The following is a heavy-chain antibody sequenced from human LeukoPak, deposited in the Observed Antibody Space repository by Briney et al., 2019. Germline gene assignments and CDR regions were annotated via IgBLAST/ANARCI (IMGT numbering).Heavy chain of an antibody. CDR3: ARTTEEYYGSGKSRKYYSYYYYMDV. Sequence: SETLSLTCAVYGGSFSGYYWSWIRQPPGKGLEWIGEINHSGSTNYNPSLKSRVTISVDTSKNQSSLKLSSVTAADTAVYYCARTTEEYYGSGKSRKYYSYYYYMDVWGKGTTVTVSS. V-gene: IGHV4-34*01. CDR2: INHSGST. D-gene: IGHD3-10*01. CDR1: GGSFSGYY. J-gene: IGHJ6*03.